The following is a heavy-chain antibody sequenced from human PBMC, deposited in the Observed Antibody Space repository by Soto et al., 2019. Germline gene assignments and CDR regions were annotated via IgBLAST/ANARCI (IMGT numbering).Heavy chain of an antibody. CDR2: VYHRGRT. Sequence: QLQLQESGSGRVKPSQTLYLTFTVSGGPITKTPYSWNWIRQPPGKGLEWIGHVYHRGRTNYNPSLKSRVTISADTSRNDFSLRLDSVTAADTAMYYCARADYSDYGDALDIWGQGTMVTVSS. J-gene: IGHJ3*02. CDR3: ARADYSDYGDALDI. V-gene: IGHV4-30-2*01. D-gene: IGHD4-17*01. CDR1: GGPITKTPYS.